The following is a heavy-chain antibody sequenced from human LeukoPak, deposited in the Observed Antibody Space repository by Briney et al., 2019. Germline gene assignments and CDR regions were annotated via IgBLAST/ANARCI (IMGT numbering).Heavy chain of an antibody. J-gene: IGHJ6*03. D-gene: IGHD6-13*01. CDR1: GGSISSSSYY. CDR3: ASGYSSSWYYYYYYMDV. V-gene: IGHV4-39*01. CDR2: IYYSGST. Sequence: SETLSLTCTVSGGSISSSSYYWVWIRQPPGKGLEWIGSIYYSGSTYCNPSLKSRVTISVDTSKNQFSLKLSSVTAADTAVYYCASGYSSSWYYYYYYMDVWGKGTTVTISS.